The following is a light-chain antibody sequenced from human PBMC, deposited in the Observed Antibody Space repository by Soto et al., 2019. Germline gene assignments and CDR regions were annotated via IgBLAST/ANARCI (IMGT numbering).Light chain of an antibody. CDR3: GSWDRSLRGWV. CDR2: DDS. CDR1: NIGSET. Sequence: SYELTQPPSVSVAPGQTARITCGGNNIGSETVHWYHQKPGQAPVLVIFDDSDRPSGIPERFSGSNSGNMATLTISRVEDGDEADYYCGSWDRSLRGWVFGGGTKVTGL. J-gene: IGLJ3*02. V-gene: IGLV3-21*02.